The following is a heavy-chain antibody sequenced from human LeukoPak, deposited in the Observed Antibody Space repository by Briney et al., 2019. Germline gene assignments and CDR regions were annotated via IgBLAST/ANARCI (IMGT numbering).Heavy chain of an antibody. V-gene: IGHV1-69*05. D-gene: IGHD1-26*01. CDR2: IIPIFGTA. Sequence: SVKVSCKASGGTFSSYAISWVRQAPGQGLEWMGGIIPIFGTANYAQKFQGRVTINTDESTSTAYMELSSLRSEDTAVYYCAREEGELPRKLDYWGQGTLVTVSS. CDR1: GGTFSSYA. J-gene: IGHJ4*02. CDR3: AREEGELPRKLDY.